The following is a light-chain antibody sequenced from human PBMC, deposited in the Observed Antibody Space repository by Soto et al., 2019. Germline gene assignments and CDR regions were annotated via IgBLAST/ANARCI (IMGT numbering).Light chain of an antibody. J-gene: IGLJ2*01. CDR1: TSKIGTYT. CDR2: GSD. CDR3: AAWDDSLDGPT. V-gene: IGLV1-44*01. Sequence: QSVLSQPPSTSGTPGQRVTISCSGGTSKIGTYTVSWYQQFPETAPRLLIYGSDRRPSGVPDRFSGSKSGTSASLSIGGLHSEDEAHYYCAAWDDSLDGPTFGGGTKVTV.